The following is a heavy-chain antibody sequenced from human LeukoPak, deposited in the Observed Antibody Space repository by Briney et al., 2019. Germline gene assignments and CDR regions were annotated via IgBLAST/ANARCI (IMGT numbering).Heavy chain of an antibody. CDR1: GFSLSTSGVG. J-gene: IGHJ4*02. Sequence: SGPTLVKPTQTLTLTCTFSGFSLSTSGVGVGWIRQPPGKALEWLALIYWNDDKRYSPSLKSRLTITKDTSKNQVVLTMTNMDPVDTATYYCAHRLFRVATISGAYYVDYWGQGTLVTVSS. CDR3: AHRLFRVATISGAYYVDY. D-gene: IGHD5-12*01. V-gene: IGHV2-5*01. CDR2: IYWNDDK.